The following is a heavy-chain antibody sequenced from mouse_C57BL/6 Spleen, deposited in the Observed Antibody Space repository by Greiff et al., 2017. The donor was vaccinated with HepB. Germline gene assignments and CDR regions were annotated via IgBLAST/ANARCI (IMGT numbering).Heavy chain of an antibody. D-gene: IGHD3-1*01. CDR1: GFTFSDYG. CDR3: ATAENYYFDY. V-gene: IGHV5-17*01. Sequence: EVKLVESGGGLVKPAGSLKLSCAASGFTFSDYGMHWVRQAPEKGLEWVAYISSGSSTIYYADTVKGRFTISRDNAKNTLFLQMTSLRSEDTAMYYCATAENYYFDYWGQGTTLTVSS. J-gene: IGHJ2*01. CDR2: ISSGSSTI.